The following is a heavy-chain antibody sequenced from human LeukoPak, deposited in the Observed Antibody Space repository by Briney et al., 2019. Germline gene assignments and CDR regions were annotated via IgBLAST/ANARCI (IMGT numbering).Heavy chain of an antibody. D-gene: IGHD3-22*01. Sequence: PSETLSLTCTASGRSISSYYWSWIRQPPGKGLEWIGYIYYSGSTNYNPSLKSRVTISVDTSKNQFSLKLSSVTAADTAVYYCARVTEDSYYYDSSGYYYYFDYWGQGTLVTVSS. J-gene: IGHJ4*02. V-gene: IGHV4-59*01. CDR3: ARVTEDSYYYDSSGYYYYFDY. CDR2: IYYSGST. CDR1: GRSISSYY.